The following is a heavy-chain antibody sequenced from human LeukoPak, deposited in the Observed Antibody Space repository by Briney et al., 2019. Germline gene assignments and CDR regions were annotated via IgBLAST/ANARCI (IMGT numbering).Heavy chain of an antibody. Sequence: PGRSLRLSCAASGFTFSSYAMHWVRQAPGKGLEWVAVISYDGSNKYYADSVEGRFTISRDNSKNTLYLQMNSLRAEDTAVYYCARAVLYYDSRGDAFDIWGQGTMVTVSS. J-gene: IGHJ3*02. V-gene: IGHV3-30*01. CDR2: ISYDGSNK. CDR1: GFTFSSYA. D-gene: IGHD3-22*01. CDR3: ARAVLYYDSRGDAFDI.